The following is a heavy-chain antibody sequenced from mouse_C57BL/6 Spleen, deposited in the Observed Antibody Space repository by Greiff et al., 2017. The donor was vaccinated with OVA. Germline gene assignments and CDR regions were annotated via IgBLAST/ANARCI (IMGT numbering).Heavy chain of an antibody. CDR2: IYPGSGNT. J-gene: IGHJ1*03. CDR1: GYTFTDYY. Sequence: VQLQQSGAELVRPGASVKLSCKASGYTFTDYYINWVQQRPGQGLEWIGRIYPGSGNTYYNEKFKGKATLTAEKSSSTAYMPLSSLTSEDSAVYFCARFPYYYGSSYWYFEVWGTGTTVTVSS. D-gene: IGHD1-1*01. CDR3: ARFPYYYGSSYWYFEV. V-gene: IGHV1-76*01.